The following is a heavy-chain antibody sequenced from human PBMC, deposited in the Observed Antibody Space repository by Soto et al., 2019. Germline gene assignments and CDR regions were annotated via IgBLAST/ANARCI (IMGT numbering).Heavy chain of an antibody. Sequence: EVQLVESGGGLVQPGGSLRLSCAASGFSVSDNYMNWVRQAPGKGLEWVSVTYIGGSTYYADSVKGRFTISRDNSKNTRSLQRNSLRAEDTAVYYCARDRSQAGMDVWGQGTTVTVSS. V-gene: IGHV3-66*01. CDR1: GFSVSDNY. CDR3: ARDRSQAGMDV. J-gene: IGHJ6*02. CDR2: TYIGGST. D-gene: IGHD1-26*01.